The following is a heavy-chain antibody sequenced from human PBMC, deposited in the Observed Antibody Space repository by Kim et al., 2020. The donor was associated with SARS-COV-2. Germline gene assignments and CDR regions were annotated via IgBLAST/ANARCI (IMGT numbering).Heavy chain of an antibody. J-gene: IGHJ6*02. CDR2: IIPIFGTA. D-gene: IGHD6-6*01. CDR3: ARSSSSGINYYYGMDV. CDR1: GGTFSSYA. Sequence: SVKVSCKASGGTFSSYAISWVRQAPGQGLEWMGGIIPIFGTANYAQKFQGRVTITADESTSTAYMELSSLRSEDTAVYYCARSSSSGINYYYGMDVWGQGTTVTVSS. V-gene: IGHV1-69*13.